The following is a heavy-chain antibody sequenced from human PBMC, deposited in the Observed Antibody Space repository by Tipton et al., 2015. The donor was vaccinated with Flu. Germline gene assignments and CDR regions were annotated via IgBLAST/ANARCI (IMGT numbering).Heavy chain of an antibody. J-gene: IGHJ5*01. CDR2: TFHSGNT. Sequence: GLVKPSETLSLTCGVSGDSIKSSNYYWGWIRQPPGKGLEWIGNTFHSGNTYLNPSLKSRVTISVDTSKNHFSLKLSSVTAADTAVYYCARRDYSNYVSEPKNWFDSWGQGALVIVSS. CDR3: ARRDYSNYVSEPKNWFDS. D-gene: IGHD4-11*01. CDR1: GDSIKSSNYY. V-gene: IGHV4-39*07.